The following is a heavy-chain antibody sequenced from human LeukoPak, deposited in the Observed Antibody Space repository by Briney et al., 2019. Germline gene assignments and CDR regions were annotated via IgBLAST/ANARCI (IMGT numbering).Heavy chain of an antibody. CDR2: IYYSGST. V-gene: IGHV4-59*08. D-gene: IGHD1-26*01. CDR1: GDSINNNY. Sequence: SETLSLTCSVTGDSINNNYWSWIRQPPGKGLEWIGYIYYSGSTNYNPSLKSRVTISVDTSKNQFSLKLSSVTAADTAVYYCARLYKGSYPRLYYFDYWGQGTLDTVSS. J-gene: IGHJ4*02. CDR3: ARLYKGSYPRLYYFDY.